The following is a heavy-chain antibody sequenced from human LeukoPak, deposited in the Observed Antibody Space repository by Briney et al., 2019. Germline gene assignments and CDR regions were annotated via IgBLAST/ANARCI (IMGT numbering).Heavy chain of an antibody. Sequence: GGSLRLSCEASGFTFSSYWMHWVRQVPGKGLVWVSRINSDGSSTSYADSVKGRITISRDNAKNTLYLQMNSLRAEDTAVYYCASETYYYGSGSYYKGQLWGQGTLVTVSS. CDR1: GFTFSSYW. CDR3: ASETYYYGSGSYYKGQL. V-gene: IGHV3-74*01. J-gene: IGHJ4*02. CDR2: INSDGSST. D-gene: IGHD3-10*01.